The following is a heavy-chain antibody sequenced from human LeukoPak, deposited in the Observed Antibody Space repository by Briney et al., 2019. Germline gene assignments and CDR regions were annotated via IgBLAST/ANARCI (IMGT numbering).Heavy chain of an antibody. Sequence: GGSLRLSCAASGFTFSSYSMNWVRQAPGKGLEWVSSISSSSSYIYYADSVKGRFTISRDNAKNSLHLQMNSLRAEDTAVYYCASEDSSGWYYFDYWGQGTLVTVSS. CDR2: ISSSSSYI. CDR3: ASEDSSGWYYFDY. V-gene: IGHV3-21*01. J-gene: IGHJ4*02. D-gene: IGHD6-19*01. CDR1: GFTFSSYS.